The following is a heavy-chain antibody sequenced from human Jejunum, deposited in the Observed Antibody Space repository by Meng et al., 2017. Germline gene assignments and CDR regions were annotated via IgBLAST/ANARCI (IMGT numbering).Heavy chain of an antibody. CDR3: ATSFYDVLTGYYRGFDY. J-gene: IGHJ4*02. CDR1: GFTFSSYE. Sequence: GESLKISCAASGFTFSSYEMNWVRQAPGKGLEWVSFTSGSGSTIYYAASVKGRFTISRDNAKNSLYLQMNSLRVEDTAVYYCATSFYDVLTGYYRGFDYWGQGTLVTVSS. CDR2: TSGSGSTI. D-gene: IGHD3-9*01. V-gene: IGHV3-48*03.